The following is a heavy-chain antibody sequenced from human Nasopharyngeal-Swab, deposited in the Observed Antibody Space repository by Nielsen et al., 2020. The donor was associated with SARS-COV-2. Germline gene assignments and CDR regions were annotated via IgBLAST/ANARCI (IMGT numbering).Heavy chain of an antibody. D-gene: IGHD6-13*01. CDR2: IYYSGST. J-gene: IGHJ3*02. Sequence: SETLSLTCTVSGGSISSYYWSWIRQPPGKGLECIGYIYYSGSTNYNPSLKSRVTISVDTSKNQFSLKPSSVTAADTAVYYCARLAGRTAFDIWGQGTMVTVSS. V-gene: IGHV4-59*01. CDR3: ARLAGRTAFDI. CDR1: GGSISSYY.